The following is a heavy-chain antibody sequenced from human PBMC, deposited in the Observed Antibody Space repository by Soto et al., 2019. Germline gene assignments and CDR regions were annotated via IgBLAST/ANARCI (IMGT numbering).Heavy chain of an antibody. Sequence: EVQLVESGGGLVQPGGSLRLSCAASGFIFKTFWMNWVRQVPGKGLEWVANIKQDGRETYYVDSVKGRFTISRDNAKNSLYLQMNSLRADDTAVYFCVGGSRSYGYWDQGTLVTVSS. CDR1: GFIFKTFW. D-gene: IGHD2-15*01. CDR3: VGGSRSYGY. CDR2: IKQDGRET. V-gene: IGHV3-7*01. J-gene: IGHJ4*02.